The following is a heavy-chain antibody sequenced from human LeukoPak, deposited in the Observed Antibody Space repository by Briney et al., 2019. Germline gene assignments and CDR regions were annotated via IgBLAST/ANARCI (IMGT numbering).Heavy chain of an antibody. CDR3: ARHTFTLSRPLDS. Sequence: PGGSLRLSCAASGFTFSSYAMSWVRQAPGQGLDWVSILYSGGSAFYSDSVKGRFSISRYNSRNTLFLQLNSLRVEDTAVYYCARHTFTLSRPLDSWGQGTLVTVSA. D-gene: IGHD3-22*01. V-gene: IGHV3-66*04. J-gene: IGHJ4*02. CDR2: LYSGGSA. CDR1: GFTFSSYA.